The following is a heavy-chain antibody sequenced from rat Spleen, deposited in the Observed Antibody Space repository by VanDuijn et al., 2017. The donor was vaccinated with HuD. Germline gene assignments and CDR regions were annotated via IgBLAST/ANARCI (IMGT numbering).Heavy chain of an antibody. CDR3: ARSEGTHYYLPFAD. D-gene: IGHD1-6*01. CDR2: INSAGNT. Sequence: EVHLQESGPGLVKPSQSLSLPCSVTDYSITTNYWGWIREFPGNKLEWMGYINSAGNTIYNPSLTGRISITRDTSKNQFFLQVNSLSTEDTATYYCARSEGTHYYLPFADWGQGTLVTVSS. CDR1: DYSITTNY. V-gene: IGHV3-3*01. J-gene: IGHJ3*01.